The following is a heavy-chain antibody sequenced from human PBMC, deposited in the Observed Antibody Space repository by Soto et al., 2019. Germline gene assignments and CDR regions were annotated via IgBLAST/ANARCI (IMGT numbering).Heavy chain of an antibody. J-gene: IGHJ5*02. CDR1: GYTFTTYT. CDR2: INPVNGNT. Sequence: QVQLLQSGAEVKKPGASVMLSCKASGYTFTTYTMNWVRQAPGQRLAWMGWINPVNGNTKSSQKFQDRVLITQDTSASTAYMELRSLSSDDTAVYYCARGIATGQLDPWGQGTLVIVSS. D-gene: IGHD6-25*01. CDR3: ARGIATGQLDP. V-gene: IGHV1-3*01.